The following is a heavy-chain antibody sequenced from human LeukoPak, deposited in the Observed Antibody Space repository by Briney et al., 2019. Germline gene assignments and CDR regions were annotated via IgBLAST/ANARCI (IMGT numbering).Heavy chain of an antibody. J-gene: IGHJ4*02. CDR2: IRDSGGST. D-gene: IGHD2-21*01. Sequence: GGSLRLSCAASGFTFSNYAMDWVRQAPGKGLEWVSSIRDSGGSTYYADSLKGRFTISRDNSKNTLYLQMNSLRADDTAVYYCAKGPTSILWWSIDYWGQGTLVTVSS. CDR3: AKGPTSILWWSIDY. V-gene: IGHV3-23*01. CDR1: GFTFSNYA.